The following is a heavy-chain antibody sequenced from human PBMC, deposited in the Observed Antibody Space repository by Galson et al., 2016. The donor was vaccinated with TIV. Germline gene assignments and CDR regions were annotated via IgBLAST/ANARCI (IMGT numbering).Heavy chain of an antibody. CDR1: GFTFSGYS. J-gene: IGHJ2*01. CDR2: ISSGRSSTI. V-gene: IGHV3-48*01. D-gene: IGHD5-18*01. Sequence: SLRLSCAASGFTFSGYSMDWVRQAPGKGLEWLSYISSGRSSTIHYADSVTGRFTISRDNARNSLHLQMTSLSADDTAIYYCVRDRSGYTYGQESAYFDLWGRGTLVVVSS. CDR3: VRDRSGYTYGQESAYFDL.